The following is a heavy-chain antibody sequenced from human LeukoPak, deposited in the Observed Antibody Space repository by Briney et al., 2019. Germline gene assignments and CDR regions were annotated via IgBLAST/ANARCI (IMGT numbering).Heavy chain of an antibody. CDR3: AKEKQRNFDY. CDR1: GFTFSDYN. Sequence: PGGSLRLSCAASGFTFSDYNMNWVRQAPGKGLEWVSGISGSGAGPYYGDSVQGRFTISRDNSKNTLYLQMNSLRAEDTAVYYCAKEKQRNFDYWGQGTLVTVSS. CDR2: ISGSGAGP. V-gene: IGHV3-23*01. D-gene: IGHD6-13*01. J-gene: IGHJ4*02.